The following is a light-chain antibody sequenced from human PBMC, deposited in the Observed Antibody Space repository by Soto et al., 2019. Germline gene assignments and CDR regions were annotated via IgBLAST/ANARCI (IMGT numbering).Light chain of an antibody. J-gene: IGLJ1*01. Sequence: QSALTQPPSASGSPGQSVTISCTGTSRDVGDYNYVSWYQQRPGKAPKLIISEVSERPSGVPDRFSGSKSGNTASLTVSGLQAEDEGDYYCSSYGGNNNIVFGPGTKLTVL. CDR3: SSYGGNNNIV. CDR2: EVS. CDR1: SRDVGDYNY. V-gene: IGLV2-8*01.